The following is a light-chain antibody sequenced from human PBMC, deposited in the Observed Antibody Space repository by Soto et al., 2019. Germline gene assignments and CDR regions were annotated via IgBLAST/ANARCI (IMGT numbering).Light chain of an antibody. J-gene: IGKJ1*01. V-gene: IGKV1-39*01. CDR3: QQSYAFPRT. Sequence: DIQMTQSPSSLSASVGDRVTITCRASQSISTNLNWYQQKPGTAPKLLIYAASNLQSGVPSRFSGSGSVTDFTLTISSLQPEDFATYYCQQSYAFPRTFGQGTKVGMK. CDR1: QSISTN. CDR2: AAS.